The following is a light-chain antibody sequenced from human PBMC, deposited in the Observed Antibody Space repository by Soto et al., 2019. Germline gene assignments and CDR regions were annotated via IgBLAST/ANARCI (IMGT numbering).Light chain of an antibody. Sequence: QSALTQPASVSGSPGQSITISCTGASSNIGYYNFVSWYQQHPGKAPKLMTYDVSNRASGVSSRFSGSKSGNTAFLTISGLQAEDEADYYCSSYTSSSTWVFGGGTKLTVL. CDR3: SSYTSSSTWV. CDR1: SSNIGYYNF. J-gene: IGLJ3*02. V-gene: IGLV2-14*01. CDR2: DVS.